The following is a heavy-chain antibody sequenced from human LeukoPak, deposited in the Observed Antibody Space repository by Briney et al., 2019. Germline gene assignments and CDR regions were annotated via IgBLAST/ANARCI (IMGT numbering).Heavy chain of an antibody. Sequence: GRSLRLSCAASGFTFSSYSMNWVRQAPGKGLEWVSHITASGTAMFYADSVKGRFTISRDNAKNSLYLQMNSLRAEDTAVYYRARAVVVVTATPPTTYYFDYWGQGTLVTVSS. CDR1: GFTFSSYS. V-gene: IGHV3-48*01. D-gene: IGHD2-21*02. CDR3: ARAVVVVTATPPTTYYFDY. J-gene: IGHJ4*02. CDR2: ITASGTAM.